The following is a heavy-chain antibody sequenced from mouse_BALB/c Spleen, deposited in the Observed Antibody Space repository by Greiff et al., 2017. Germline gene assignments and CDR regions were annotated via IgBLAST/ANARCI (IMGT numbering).Heavy chain of an antibody. Sequence: VQLKESGPGLVAPSQSLSITCTVSGFSLTSYGVHWVRQPPGKGLEWLGVIWAGGSTNYNSALMSRLSISKDNSKSQVFLKMNSLQTDDTAMYYCAREDYGSTYAMDYWGQGTSVTVSS. D-gene: IGHD1-1*01. CDR2: IWAGGST. CDR3: AREDYGSTYAMDY. CDR1: GFSLTSYG. V-gene: IGHV2-9*02. J-gene: IGHJ4*01.